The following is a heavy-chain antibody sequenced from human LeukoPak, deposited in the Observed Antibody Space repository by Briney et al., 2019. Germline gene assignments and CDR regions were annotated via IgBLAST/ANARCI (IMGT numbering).Heavy chain of an antibody. CDR3: AKRDINYYDSSRYQYYFDY. V-gene: IGHV3-23*01. CDR1: GFTFSNYA. CDR2: ISGSGGNT. D-gene: IGHD3-22*01. Sequence: GGSLRLSCAASGFTFSNYAMSWVRQAPDKGLEWPSTISGSGGNTYYADSVKGRFTISRDNSKNTLYLQMNSLRPEDTAVYYCAKRDINYYDSSRYQYYFDYWGQGTLVTVSS. J-gene: IGHJ4*02.